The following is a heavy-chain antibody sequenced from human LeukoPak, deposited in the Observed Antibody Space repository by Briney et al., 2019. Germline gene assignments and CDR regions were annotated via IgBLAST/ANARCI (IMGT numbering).Heavy chain of an antibody. J-gene: IGHJ4*02. CDR2: VSYSRST. CDR1: GGSISDYY. Sequence: SETLSLTCTVSGGSISDYYWSWIRQPPGKGLEWLGLVSYSRSTTYHPSLKSRVTISLDTSKNQFSLQLNSVTAADTAVYYCAKLGYSSSYYDYFDYWGQGSLVTVSS. D-gene: IGHD6-13*01. V-gene: IGHV4-59*13. CDR3: AKLGYSSSYYDYFDY.